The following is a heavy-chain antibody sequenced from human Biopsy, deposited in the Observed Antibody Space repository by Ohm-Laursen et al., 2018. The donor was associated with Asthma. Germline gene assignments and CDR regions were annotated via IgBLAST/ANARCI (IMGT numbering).Heavy chain of an antibody. V-gene: IGHV1-3*04. D-gene: IGHD3-9*01. CDR2: VNTGNGDT. CDR1: GYNFISFA. CDR3: ARTYYDFLTGQVKDVFGV. J-gene: IGHJ3*01. Sequence: AASVKVSCKASGYNFISFAIHWVRQAPGQRLEWMGWVNTGNGDTKYSQKFQGRVTITRDTSASTAYMKLRSLRSEDTATYYCARTYYDFLTGQVKDVFGVWGQGTMVTVSS.